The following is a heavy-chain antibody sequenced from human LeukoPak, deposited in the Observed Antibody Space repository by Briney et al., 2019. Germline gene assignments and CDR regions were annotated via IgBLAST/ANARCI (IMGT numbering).Heavy chain of an antibody. J-gene: IGHJ4*02. CDR2: IFPIFVTT. D-gene: IGHD6-6*01. CDR3: ARDVLAARHPTYFDY. Sequence: SVKVSCKPSGGTFIGYGLSWVRQAPGEGREWMGGIFPIFVTTNYAQKFQGRVTITTDESTSTAYMELSSLRSEDTAVYYCARDVLAARHPTYFDYWGQGTLVTVSS. CDR1: GGTFIGYG. V-gene: IGHV1-69*05.